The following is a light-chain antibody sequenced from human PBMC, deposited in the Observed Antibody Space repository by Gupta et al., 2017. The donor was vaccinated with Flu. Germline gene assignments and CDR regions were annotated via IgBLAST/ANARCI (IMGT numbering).Light chain of an antibody. CDR3: QVWDTNNDHWV. V-gene: IGLV3-21*02. Sequence: SYVLTQPPSLSVAPGLPARNTCAGNNIGRETVHWYQQKPGQAPVLVVCDDSDRPSGIPERFSGSNSGNTATLTISRVEDGDEADYYCQVWDTNNDHWVFGGGTMLTVL. CDR2: DDS. CDR1: NIGRET. J-gene: IGLJ3*02.